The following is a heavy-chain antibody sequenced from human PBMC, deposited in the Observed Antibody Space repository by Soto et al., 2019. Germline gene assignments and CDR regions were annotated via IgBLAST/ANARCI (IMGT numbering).Heavy chain of an antibody. D-gene: IGHD5-12*01. CDR3: ARGRIVATILPIAVAAATAFDT. V-gene: IGHV1-18*01. J-gene: IGHJ3*02. Sequence: ASVKVSCKASGYTFTSYGIGWVRQAPGQGLEWMGWISAYNGNTNYAQKLQGRVTMTTDTSTSTAYMELRSLRSDDTAVYYCARGRIVATILPIAVAAATAFDTWGQGTMLTVSS. CDR2: ISAYNGNT. CDR1: GYTFTSYG.